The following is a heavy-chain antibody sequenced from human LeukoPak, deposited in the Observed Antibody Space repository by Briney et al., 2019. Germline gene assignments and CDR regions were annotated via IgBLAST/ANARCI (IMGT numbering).Heavy chain of an antibody. Sequence: SVKVSCKASGGTFSSYAISGVRQAPGQGLEWMGGIIPIFGTANYAQKFQGRVTITTDESTSTAYMELSSLRSEDTAVYYCARGPELERFDYWGQGTLVTVSS. D-gene: IGHD1-1*01. CDR1: GGTFSSYA. CDR3: ARGPELERFDY. J-gene: IGHJ4*02. CDR2: IIPIFGTA. V-gene: IGHV1-69*05.